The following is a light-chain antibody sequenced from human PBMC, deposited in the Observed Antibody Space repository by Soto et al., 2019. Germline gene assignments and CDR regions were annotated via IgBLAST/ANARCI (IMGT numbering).Light chain of an antibody. CDR1: QRVSSAY. Sequence: EIVLTQSPGTLSLSPGERATLSCRATQRVSSAYLPWYHHKPGQPPTLLIYAASSRVTGIPDRFSGSGSGTDFTLTISRLEPEDFAVYYCQQYGSSSTWTFGQGTKVEIK. CDR3: QQYGSSSTWT. J-gene: IGKJ1*01. CDR2: AAS. V-gene: IGKV3-20*01.